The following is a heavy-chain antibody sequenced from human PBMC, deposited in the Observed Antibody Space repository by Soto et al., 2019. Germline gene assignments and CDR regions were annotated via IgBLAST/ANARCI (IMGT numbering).Heavy chain of an antibody. V-gene: IGHV4-59*01. CDR1: GGSISSYY. D-gene: IGHD3-16*01. Sequence: SETLSLTCTVSGGSISSYYWSWIRQPPGKGLEWIGNIYYSGSTNYNPSLKRRVTISVDTSKNQLSLKLSSGTAADSAVYYCARGSTWGSLFDYWGQGTLVTVSS. CDR3: ARGSTWGSLFDY. J-gene: IGHJ4*02. CDR2: IYYSGST.